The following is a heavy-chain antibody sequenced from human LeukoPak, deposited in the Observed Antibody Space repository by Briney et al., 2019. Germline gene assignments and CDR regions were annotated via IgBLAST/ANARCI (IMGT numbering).Heavy chain of an antibody. CDR3: ARAPSEIGGYYPEYFRH. CDR1: GFTFSSYW. J-gene: IGHJ1*01. CDR2: IKSDGST. Sequence: GGSLRLSCAATGFTFSSYWMHWVRQAPGKGLVWVSRIKSDGSTRYADSVKGRFTISRDNAKNTVSLQMNSLRAEDTGVYYCARAPSEIGGYYPEYFRHWGQGTLVTVSP. V-gene: IGHV3-74*01. D-gene: IGHD3-22*01.